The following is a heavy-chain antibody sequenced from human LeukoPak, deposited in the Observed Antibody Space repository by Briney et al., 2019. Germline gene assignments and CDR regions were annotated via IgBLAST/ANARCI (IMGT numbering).Heavy chain of an antibody. CDR1: GGTFSSYA. V-gene: IGHV1-69*04. CDR2: IIPIFGIA. D-gene: IGHD3-22*01. CDR3: ARVDDSSGYYSR. Sequence: SVKVSCKASGGTFSSYAISWVRQAPGQGLEWMGRIIPIFGIANYAQKFQGRVTITADKSTSTAYMELSSPRSEDTAVYYCARVDDSSGYYSRWGQGTLVTVSS. J-gene: IGHJ4*02.